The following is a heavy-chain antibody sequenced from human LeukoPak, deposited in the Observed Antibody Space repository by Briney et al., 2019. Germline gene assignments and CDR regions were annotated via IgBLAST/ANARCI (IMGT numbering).Heavy chain of an antibody. J-gene: IGHJ4*02. CDR2: IKSKTDGGTT. CDR3: TNQLIWFGELLSDY. V-gene: IGHV3-15*01. CDR1: GFSLGNAL. D-gene: IGHD3-10*01. Sequence: WGSLSPTCAASGFSLGNALWSWVRQAPGKGLEWVGRIKSKTDGGTTDYAAPVKGRFTISRDDSKNTLYLQMNSLKTEDTAVYYCTNQLIWFGELLSDYWGQGTLVTVSS.